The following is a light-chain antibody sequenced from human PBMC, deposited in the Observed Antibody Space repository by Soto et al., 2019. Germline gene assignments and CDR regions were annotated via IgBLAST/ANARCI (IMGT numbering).Light chain of an antibody. CDR3: SSYTSSSTRV. CDR1: SSDVGGKNY. CDR2: DVS. V-gene: IGLV2-14*01. J-gene: IGLJ1*01. Sequence: QSALTQPASVSGSPGQSITISCPGTSSDVGGKNYVSWYQQHPGKAPKLMIYDVSYRPSGVSNRFSGSKSGNTASLTISGLQAEDEADYYCSSYTSSSTRVFGTGTKSPS.